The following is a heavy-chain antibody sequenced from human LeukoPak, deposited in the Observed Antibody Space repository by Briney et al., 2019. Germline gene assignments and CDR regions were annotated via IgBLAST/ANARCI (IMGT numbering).Heavy chain of an antibody. D-gene: IGHD3-10*01. Sequence: ASETLSLTCAVSGGSISSSNWWSWVRQPPGKGLEWIGEIYHSGSTNYNPSLKSRVTISVDKSKNQFSLKLSSVTAADTAVYYCARTLWFGELLGYYGMDVWGKGTTVTVSP. CDR3: ARTLWFGELLGYYGMDV. CDR2: IYHSGST. J-gene: IGHJ6*04. CDR1: GGSISSSNW. V-gene: IGHV4-4*02.